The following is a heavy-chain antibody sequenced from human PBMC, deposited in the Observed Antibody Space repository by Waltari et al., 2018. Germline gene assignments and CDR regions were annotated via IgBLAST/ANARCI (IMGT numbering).Heavy chain of an antibody. CDR1: GGSISSSSYY. CDR3: ARHDYGDYGAFDI. Sequence: QLQLQESGPGLVKPSETLSLTCTVSGGSISSSSYYWGWIRQPPGKELEWIGSIYYSGSTDYNPSLKSPVTISVDTSRNQFSLKLSSVTATDTAVYYCARHDYGDYGAFDIWGQGTMVTVSS. J-gene: IGHJ3*02. D-gene: IGHD4-17*01. V-gene: IGHV4-39*01. CDR2: IYYSGST.